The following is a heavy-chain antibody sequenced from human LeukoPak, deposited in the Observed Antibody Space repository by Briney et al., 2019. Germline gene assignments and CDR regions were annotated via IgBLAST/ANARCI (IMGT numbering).Heavy chain of an antibody. D-gene: IGHD4-17*01. J-gene: IGHJ4*02. CDR1: GFTFSNFA. CDR2: ISYDGNNK. CDR3: AKGTTGCLDS. Sequence: GGSLRLSCAASGFTFSNFALHWVRQAPGKGLEWVAVISYDGNNKYYADSVKGRFTISRDNSKNTLYLQMNSLRPDDTAVYYCAKGTTGCLDSWGQGTLVTVSS. V-gene: IGHV3-30*04.